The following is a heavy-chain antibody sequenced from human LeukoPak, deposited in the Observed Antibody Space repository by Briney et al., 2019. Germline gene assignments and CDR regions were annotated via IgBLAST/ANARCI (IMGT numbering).Heavy chain of an antibody. D-gene: IGHD2-2*01. CDR1: GGSFSGYY. J-gene: IGHJ4*02. Sequence: SETLSLTCAVYGGSFSGYYWSWIRQPPGKGLEWIGEINHSGSTNYNPSLKSRVTISVDTSKNQFCLKLSSVTGADTAVYDCAREGIVVVPAAIGFDYWGQGTLVTVSS. CDR3: AREGIVVVPAAIGFDY. CDR2: INHSGST. V-gene: IGHV4-34*01.